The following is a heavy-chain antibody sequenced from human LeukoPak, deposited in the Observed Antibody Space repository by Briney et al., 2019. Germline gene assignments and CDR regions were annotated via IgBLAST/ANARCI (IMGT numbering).Heavy chain of an antibody. J-gene: IGHJ4*02. CDR3: AKCVVPATIGRGSDY. Sequence: GGSLRLSCVASGFTFSNYAMSWVRQAPGKGLELVSGIYGSDDKTVYGDAVKGRFTISRDNSKNTLYLQMNSLRADDTAVYYCAKCVVPATIGRGSDYWGQGTLVTVSS. V-gene: IGHV3-23*01. CDR2: IYGSDDKT. CDR1: GFTFSNYA. D-gene: IGHD2-2*02.